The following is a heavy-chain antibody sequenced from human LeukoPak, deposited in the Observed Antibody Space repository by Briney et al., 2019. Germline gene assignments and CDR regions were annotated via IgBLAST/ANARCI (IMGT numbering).Heavy chain of an antibody. CDR1: GFTFGDYA. CDR3: TRAVWGSSWYTADY. J-gene: IGHJ4*02. Sequence: GGSLRLSCTASGFTFGDYAMCWFRQAPGKGLEWVGFIRSKAYGGTTEYAASVKGRFTISRDDSKSIAYLQMNSLKTEDTAVYYCTRAVWGSSWYTADYWGQGTLVTVSS. D-gene: IGHD6-13*01. V-gene: IGHV3-49*03. CDR2: IRSKAYGGTT.